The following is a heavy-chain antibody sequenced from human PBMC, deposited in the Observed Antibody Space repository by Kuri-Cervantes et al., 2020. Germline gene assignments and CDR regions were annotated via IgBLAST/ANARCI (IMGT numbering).Heavy chain of an antibody. Sequence: GSLRLSCTVSGGSTSSYYWSWIRQPPGKGLEWIGYIYYSGSTNYNPSLKSRVTISVDTSKNQFSLKLSSVTAADTAVYYCARADPDCSSASCYLPSGRHYYYYYMDVWGKGTTVTVSS. CDR2: IYYSGST. V-gene: IGHV4-59*01. CDR3: ARADPDCSSASCYLPSGRHYYYYYMDV. CDR1: GGSTSSYY. J-gene: IGHJ6*03. D-gene: IGHD2-2*01.